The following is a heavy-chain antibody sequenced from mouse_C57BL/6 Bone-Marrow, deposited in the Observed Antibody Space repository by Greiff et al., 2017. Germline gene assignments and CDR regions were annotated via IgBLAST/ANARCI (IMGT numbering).Heavy chain of an antibody. CDR3: ARGSNYVFYAMDY. CDR1: GYTFTDYY. Sequence: EVQLQQSGPVLVKPGASVKMSCKASGYTFTDYYMNWVKQSHGKSLEWIGVITPYNGGTSYNQKFKGKATLTVDKSSSKAYMELNSLTSEDSAVYYFARGSNYVFYAMDYWGQGTSVTVSS. D-gene: IGHD2-5*01. J-gene: IGHJ4*01. V-gene: IGHV1-19*01. CDR2: ITPYNGGT.